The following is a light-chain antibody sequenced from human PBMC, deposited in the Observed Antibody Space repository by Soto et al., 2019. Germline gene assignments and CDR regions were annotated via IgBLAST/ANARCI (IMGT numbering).Light chain of an antibody. J-gene: IGKJ2*01. CDR2: GAS. Sequence: EIVLTQSPGTLSLSPGERATLSCRASQSVTSGYLAWYQQKPGQAPRLLIYGASNRATGIPDRFSGSGSGTDFTLTISRLEPEDFVVYHCQQYGNSPETFGQGTKLEIK. CDR3: QQYGNSPET. V-gene: IGKV3-20*01. CDR1: QSVTSGY.